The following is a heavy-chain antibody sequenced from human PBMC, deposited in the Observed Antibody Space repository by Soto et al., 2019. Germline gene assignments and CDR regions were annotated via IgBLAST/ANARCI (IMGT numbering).Heavy chain of an antibody. D-gene: IGHD1-1*01. J-gene: IGHJ4*02. CDR1: GGTFSSYT. CDR2: ILPILGIG. Sequence: QVQLVQSGAEVKKPGASVKVSCKASGGTFSSYTISWVRQAPGQGLEWMGRILPILGIGNYAQKLQGGVTFTAKKSTRTAHIELSSLRSEDAAVYYCARYRGDAYNWNWGQGTMVPVSS. CDR3: ARYRGDAYNWN. V-gene: IGHV1-69*02.